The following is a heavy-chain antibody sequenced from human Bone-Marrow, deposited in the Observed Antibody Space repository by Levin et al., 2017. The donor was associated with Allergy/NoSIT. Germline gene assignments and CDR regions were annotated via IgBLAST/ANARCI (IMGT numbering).Heavy chain of an antibody. CDR3: AKDPFRTTVTAFDY. D-gene: IGHD4-17*01. V-gene: IGHV3-23*01. CDR2: ISGSGDYTSSADSA. Sequence: PGGSLRLSCAASGFTFRSFAMSWVRQAPGKGLEWVSSISGSGDYTSSADSAYYAASVKGRFTISRDNAKNMLFLQMNRLRPEDAAVYYCAKDPFRTTVTAFDYWGQGTLVNVSS. CDR1: GFTFRSFA. J-gene: IGHJ4*02.